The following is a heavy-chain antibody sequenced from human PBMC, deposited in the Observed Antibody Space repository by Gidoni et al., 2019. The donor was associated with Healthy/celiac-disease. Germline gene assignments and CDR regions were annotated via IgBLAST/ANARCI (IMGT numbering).Heavy chain of an antibody. CDR2: ISYDGSNK. J-gene: IGHJ4*02. CDR3: AKAISGYFDY. Sequence: QVQLVESGGGVVQPGRSLRLSCAASGFTFSSYGMHWVRQAPGKGLEWVAVISYDGSNKYYADSVKGRFTISRDNSKNTLYLQMNSLRAEDTAVYYCAKAISGYFDYWGQGTLVTVSS. D-gene: IGHD1-26*01. V-gene: IGHV3-30*18. CDR1: GFTFSSYG.